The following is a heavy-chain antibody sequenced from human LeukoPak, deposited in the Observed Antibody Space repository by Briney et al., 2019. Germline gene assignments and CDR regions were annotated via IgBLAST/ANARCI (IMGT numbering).Heavy chain of an antibody. CDR1: GYSISGGYY. Sequence: SETLSLTCTVSGYSISGGYYWGWIRQPPGKGLEWIGSIYHSGSTYYNPSLKSRVTISVDTSKNQFSLKLSSVTAADTAVYYCARYLSAAGEGGWFDPWGQGTLVTVSS. CDR2: IYHSGST. J-gene: IGHJ5*02. CDR3: ARYLSAAGEGGWFDP. V-gene: IGHV4-38-2*02. D-gene: IGHD6-13*01.